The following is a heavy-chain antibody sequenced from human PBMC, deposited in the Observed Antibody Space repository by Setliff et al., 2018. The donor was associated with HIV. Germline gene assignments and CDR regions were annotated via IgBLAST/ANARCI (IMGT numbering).Heavy chain of an antibody. CDR2: MKSKTDGGTT. CDR1: GFTFSNTW. V-gene: IGHV3-15*01. D-gene: IGHD3-9*01. J-gene: IGHJ4*02. Sequence: GGSLRLSCAASGFTFSNTWMSWVRQAPGKGLEWVGRMKSKTDGGTTDYTPPVKGRFTISRDNAKDSMFLQMNSLRGEDTAVYYCATNFLYDILTGYFPYQFDQWGQGTLVTVSS. CDR3: ATNFLYDILTGYFPYQFDQ.